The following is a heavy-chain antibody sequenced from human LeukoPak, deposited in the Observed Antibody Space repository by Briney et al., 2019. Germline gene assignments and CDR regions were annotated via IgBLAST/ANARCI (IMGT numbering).Heavy chain of an antibody. CDR1: GFTFSTST. CDR3: VRIPNSAGCLNWFDP. Sequence: GGSLRLSCAASGFTFSTSTMNWVRQAPGKGLEWVSSISSSNDYIYYADSVKGRFTISRDNAKNSLYLQMNSLRAEDTAVYYCVRIPNSAGCLNWFDPWGQGTLVTVSS. V-gene: IGHV3-21*01. CDR2: ISSSNDYI. J-gene: IGHJ5*02. D-gene: IGHD6-19*01.